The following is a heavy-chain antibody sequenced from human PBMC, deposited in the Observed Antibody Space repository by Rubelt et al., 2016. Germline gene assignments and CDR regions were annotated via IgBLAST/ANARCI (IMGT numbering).Heavy chain of an antibody. CDR1: GFTFSSYA. V-gene: IGHV3-23*04. Sequence: EVQLVESGGGLVKPGGSLRLSCAASGFTFSSYAMSWVRQAPGKGLEWVSAISGSGGSTYYADSVKGRFTIAGGNSKNTLYLQMNCVRAEDTAVYYCAKGGGTYLYYFDYWGQGTLVTVSS. CDR2: ISGSGGST. CDR3: AKGGGTYLYYFDY. J-gene: IGHJ4*02. D-gene: IGHD1-26*01.